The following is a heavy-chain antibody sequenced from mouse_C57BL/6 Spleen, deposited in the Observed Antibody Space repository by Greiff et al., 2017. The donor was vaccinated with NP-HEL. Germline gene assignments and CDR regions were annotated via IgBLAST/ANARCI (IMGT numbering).Heavy chain of an antibody. V-gene: IGHV14-2*01. CDR1: GFNIKDYY. J-gene: IGHJ2*01. CDR2: IDPEDGDT. Sequence: VQLQQSGAELVKPGASVKLSCTASGFNIKDYYMHWVKQRPEQGLEWIGWIDPEDGDTKYASKFQGKATITADTSSNTAYLQLSSLTSEDTAVYYCSRGGGTNYFDYWGQGTTLTVSS. CDR3: SRGGGTNYFDY. D-gene: IGHD4-1*01.